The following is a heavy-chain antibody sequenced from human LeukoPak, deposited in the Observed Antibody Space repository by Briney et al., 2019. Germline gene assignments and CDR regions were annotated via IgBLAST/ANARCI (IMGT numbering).Heavy chain of an antibody. D-gene: IGHD1-1*01. J-gene: IGHJ4*02. CDR2: INPSDSDT. V-gene: IGHV5-51*01. Sequence: GESLKISCKGSGYSFTNYWIAWVRQMPGRGLEWMVIINPSDSDTRYSPSFQGQVTISADKSISPAYLQWSSRKTSGSAMYYCARAWNFDYWGPGTLVTGSS. CDR1: GYSFTNYW. CDR3: ARAWNFDY.